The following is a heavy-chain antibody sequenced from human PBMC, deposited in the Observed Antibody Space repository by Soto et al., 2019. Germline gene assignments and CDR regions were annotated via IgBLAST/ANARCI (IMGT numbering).Heavy chain of an antibody. Sequence: SETLSLTCTVSGDSISSSNSHWGWTRQPPGKGLEYIGSVYYGGAIFYSGNIYYNPSLKSRVTISVDTSKNQFSLRLSSVTAADTGVYYCVRYDRINMKPYSPEGFHIWGQGTMVPVSS. CDR2: VYYGGAIFYSGNI. CDR1: GDSISSSNSH. J-gene: IGHJ3*02. CDR3: VRYDRINMKPYSPEGFHI. V-gene: IGHV4-39*01. D-gene: IGHD3-3*02.